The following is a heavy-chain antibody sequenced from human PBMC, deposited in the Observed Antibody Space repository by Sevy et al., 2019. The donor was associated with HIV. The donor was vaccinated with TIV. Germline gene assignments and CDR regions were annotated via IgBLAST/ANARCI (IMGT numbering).Heavy chain of an antibody. V-gene: IGHV3-48*02. CDR3: ARDGRYFVLRADL. Sequence: GGSLRLSCAASGFTFSSYSMNWVRQAPGKGLEWVSYISSSSTIYYADSVKGRFTISRDNAKNSLYLQMNSLRDEDTAVYYCARDGRYFVLRADLWGRGTLVTVYS. CDR2: ISSSSTI. D-gene: IGHD3-9*01. J-gene: IGHJ2*01. CDR1: GFTFSSYS.